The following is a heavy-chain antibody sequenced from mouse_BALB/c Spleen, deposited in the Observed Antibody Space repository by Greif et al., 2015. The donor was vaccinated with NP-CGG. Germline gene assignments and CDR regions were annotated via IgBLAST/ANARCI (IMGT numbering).Heavy chain of an antibody. V-gene: IGHV14-3*02. J-gene: IGHJ1*01. CDR3: ANWDWYFDV. CDR1: GFNIKDTY. D-gene: IGHD4-1*01. Sequence: VQLQQSGAELVKLGASVKLSCTASGFNIKDTYMHWVKQRPEQGLEWIGRIDPANGNTKYDPKFQGKATITADTSSNTALLQLSSLTSEDTAVYYCANWDWYFDVWGAGTTVTVSS. CDR2: IDPANGNT.